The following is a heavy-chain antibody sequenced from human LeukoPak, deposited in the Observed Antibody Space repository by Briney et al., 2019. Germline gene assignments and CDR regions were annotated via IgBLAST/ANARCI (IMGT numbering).Heavy chain of an antibody. D-gene: IGHD4-17*01. Sequence: PGGSLRLSCAASGFTFKSFSMNWVRQTPGEGLEWVSAISGSGNDRYYADSLKGRFTVSRDNARDSLYLQMSSLRAEDTAVDYCARQGNGDYPFDFWGQGTLVTVSS. CDR1: GFTFKSFS. CDR3: ARQGNGDYPFDF. V-gene: IGHV3-21*01. J-gene: IGHJ5*01. CDR2: ISGSGNDR.